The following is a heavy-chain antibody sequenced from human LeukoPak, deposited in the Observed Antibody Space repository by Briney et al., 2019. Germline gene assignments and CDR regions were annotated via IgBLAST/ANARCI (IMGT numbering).Heavy chain of an antibody. V-gene: IGHV6-1*01. Sequence: SQTLSLTCAISGDSVSSNKAAWHWIRQSPSRGLEWLGRTYYRSKWYYDYAVSVKSRITINPDTSKNQCSLQLNSVTPEDTAVYYCARGVFSHWFDPWGQGTLVIVSS. CDR1: GDSVSSNKAA. J-gene: IGHJ5*02. CDR2: TYYRSKWYY. CDR3: ARGVFSHWFDP.